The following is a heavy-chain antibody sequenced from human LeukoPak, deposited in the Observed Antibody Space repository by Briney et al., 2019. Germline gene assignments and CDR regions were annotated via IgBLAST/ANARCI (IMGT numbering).Heavy chain of an antibody. J-gene: IGHJ5*02. CDR2: IYYSGST. V-gene: IGHV4-59*01. D-gene: IGHD1-1*01. CDR3: ARDENDWFDP. CDR1: GGSISSYY. Sequence: SETLSLTCTVSGGSISSYYWSWIRQPPGKGLEWIGFIYYSGSTTYNPSLKSRVTISIDTSKNQFSLKLNSVTAADTAVYYCARDENDWFDPWGQGTLVTVSS.